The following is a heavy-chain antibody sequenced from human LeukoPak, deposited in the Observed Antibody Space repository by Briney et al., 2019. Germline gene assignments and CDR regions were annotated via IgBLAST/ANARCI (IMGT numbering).Heavy chain of an antibody. V-gene: IGHV3-53*01. D-gene: IGHD1-14*01. CDR1: GFTVITND. CDR3: ARGVEPLAANSLAY. J-gene: IGHJ4*02. CDR2: LYSDGNT. Sequence: GGSLRLSCAASGFTVITNDMTWVRQAPGKGLEWVSVLYSDGNTKYADSVQGRFTISRDNSKNTLYLEMNSLSPDDTAVYYCARGVEPLAANSLAYWGQGTLVTVSS.